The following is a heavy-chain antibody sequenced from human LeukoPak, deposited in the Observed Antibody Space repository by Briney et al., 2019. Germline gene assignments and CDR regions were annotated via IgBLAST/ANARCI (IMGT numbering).Heavy chain of an antibody. Sequence: PGGSLRLPCAASGFSFSNYAMNWVRQAPGKGLEWVSVIYSGGSTYHADSVKGRFTISRDNSKNTLYLQMNSLRAEDTAVYYCARTIAAAVNWFDPWGQGTLVTVSS. CDR3: ARTIAAAVNWFDP. D-gene: IGHD6-13*01. J-gene: IGHJ5*02. CDR2: IYSGGST. CDR1: GFSFSNYA. V-gene: IGHV3-66*02.